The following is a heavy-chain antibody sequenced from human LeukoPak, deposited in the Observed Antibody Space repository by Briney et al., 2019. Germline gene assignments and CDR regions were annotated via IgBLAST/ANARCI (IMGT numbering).Heavy chain of an antibody. D-gene: IGHD2-15*01. CDR2: IWYDGSNK. CDR3: ARGSGYYMDV. J-gene: IGHJ6*03. CDR1: GFTFSSYG. V-gene: IGHV3-33*01. Sequence: GRSLRLSCAASGFTFSSYGMHWVRQAPGKGLEWVAVIWYDGSNKYYADSVKGRSTISRDNSKNTLYLQMNSLRAEDTAVYYCARGSGYYMDVWGKGTTVTVSS.